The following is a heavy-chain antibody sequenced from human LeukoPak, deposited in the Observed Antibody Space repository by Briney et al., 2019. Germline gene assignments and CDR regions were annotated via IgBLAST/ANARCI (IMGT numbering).Heavy chain of an antibody. J-gene: IGHJ6*02. CDR3: ARLGSSSWLAYYYYYGMDV. CDR2: INHSGST. D-gene: IGHD6-13*01. CDR1: GGSFSGYY. V-gene: IGHV4-34*01. Sequence: SETLSLTCAVYGGSFSGYYWSWIRQPPGKGLEWIGEINHSGSTNYNPSLKSRVTISVDTSKNQFSLKLSSVTAADTAVYYCARLGSSSWLAYYYYYGMDVWGQGTTVTVSS.